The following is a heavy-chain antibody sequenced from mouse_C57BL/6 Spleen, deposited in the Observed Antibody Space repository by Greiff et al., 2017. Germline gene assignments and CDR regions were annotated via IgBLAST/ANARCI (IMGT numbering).Heavy chain of an antibody. V-gene: IGHV1-52*01. CDR3: ARGGYDGGYYAMDY. CDR2: IDPSDSET. D-gene: IGHD2-2*01. J-gene: IGHJ4*01. Sequence: VKLQQPGAELVRPGSSVKLSCKASGYTFTSYWMHWVKQRPIQGLEWIGNIDPSDSETHYNQKFKDKATLTVDKSSSTAYMQLSSLTSEDSAVYYCARGGYDGGYYAMDYWGQGTSVTVSS. CDR1: GYTFTSYW.